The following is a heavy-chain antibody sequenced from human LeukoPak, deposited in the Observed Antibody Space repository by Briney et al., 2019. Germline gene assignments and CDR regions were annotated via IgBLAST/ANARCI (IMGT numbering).Heavy chain of an antibody. J-gene: IGHJ4*02. CDR3: ARGPGGYGPSDY. Sequence: GGSLRLSCAASGFTFIHSNMDWVRQAPGKGLEWVSSISSDNTYIFYADSVKGRFTISRDNAKNSLYLQMNSLRAEDTAVYYCARGPGGYGPSDYWGQGTLVTVSS. D-gene: IGHD5-12*01. CDR2: ISSDNTYI. CDR1: GFTFIHSN. V-gene: IGHV3-21*01.